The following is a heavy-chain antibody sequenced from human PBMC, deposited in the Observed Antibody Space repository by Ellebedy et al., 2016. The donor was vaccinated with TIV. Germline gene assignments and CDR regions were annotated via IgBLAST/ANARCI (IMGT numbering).Heavy chain of an antibody. CDR1: GDSISGYY. J-gene: IGHJ4*02. D-gene: IGHD6-19*01. V-gene: IGHV4-59*01. CDR3: ARSGGWYTPYDY. Sequence: MPSETLSLTCTVSGDSISGYYWSWIRQPPGKGLEWIGYIYSSGSGVYNPSLKSRVTMSVDTSRGQFSLRLNSVTAADTAVYYCARSGGWYTPYDYWGQGTLVTVSS. CDR2: IYSSGSG.